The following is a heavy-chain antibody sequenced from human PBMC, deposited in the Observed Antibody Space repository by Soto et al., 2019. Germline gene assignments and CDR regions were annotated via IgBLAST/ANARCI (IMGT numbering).Heavy chain of an antibody. CDR3: ARGAYCGTDCFYYFDS. Sequence: PSETLSLTCIVSGGSINSYYWSWIRQPPGKGLEWIGYIHYSGATKYRASLNGRLSISVDTSKNQFSLWLNSVTAADTAVYYCARGAYCGTDCFYYFDSWGQGTLVTVSS. CDR2: IHYSGAT. J-gene: IGHJ4*02. CDR1: GGSINSYY. D-gene: IGHD2-21*02. V-gene: IGHV4-59*01.